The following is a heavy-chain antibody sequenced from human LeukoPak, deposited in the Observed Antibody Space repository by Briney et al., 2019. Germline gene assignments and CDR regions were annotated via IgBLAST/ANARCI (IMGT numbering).Heavy chain of an antibody. D-gene: IGHD2-21*02. V-gene: IGHV4-4*02. J-gene: IGHJ1*01. CDR3: ARESGACSPFGF. Sequence: SGTLSLTCAVSGGSILSTNWWRWVRPPPGRGLEWIGEVHLSGASNYNPSLKSRVNMSIDKSRNQLSLELTSVTAADTAMYYCARESGACSPFGFWGQGTLVTVSS. CDR2: VHLSGAS. CDR1: GGSILSTNW.